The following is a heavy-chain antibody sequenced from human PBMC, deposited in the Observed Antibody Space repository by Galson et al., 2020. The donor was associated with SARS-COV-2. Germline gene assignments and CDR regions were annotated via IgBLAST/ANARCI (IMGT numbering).Heavy chain of an antibody. V-gene: IGHV3-30*04. CDR1: GFTFSNYP. D-gene: IGHD3-3*01. Sequence: GGSLRLSCAASGFTFSNYPMYWVRQAPGKGLDWVAFILSDENKKKYYADSVKGRFSISRDNSKNTLYLQMNSLRTEDTAVYYCATEGVRPTFGVGLDYWGQGTLVTVSS. CDR3: ATEGVRPTFGVGLDY. CDR2: ILSDENKK. J-gene: IGHJ4*02.